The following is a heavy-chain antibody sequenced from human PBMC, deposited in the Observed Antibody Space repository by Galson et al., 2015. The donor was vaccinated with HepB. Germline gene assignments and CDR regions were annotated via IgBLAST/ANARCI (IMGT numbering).Heavy chain of an antibody. CDR1: GFTFGDYA. CDR3: TRDNGHSYGSNSYYYYYGMDV. CDR2: IRSKAYGGTT. J-gene: IGHJ6*02. Sequence: SLRLSCAASGFTFGDYAMSWVRQAPGKGLEWAGFIRSKAYGGTTEYAVSVKGRFTISRDDSKSIAYLQMNSLKTEDTAVYYCTRDNGHSYGSNSYYYYYGMDVWGQGTTVTVSS. D-gene: IGHD5-18*01. V-gene: IGHV3-49*04.